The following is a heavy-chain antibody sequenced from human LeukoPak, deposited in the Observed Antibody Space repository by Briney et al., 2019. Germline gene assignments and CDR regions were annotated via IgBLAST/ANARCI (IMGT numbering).Heavy chain of an antibody. CDR3: ARDVRTRTHYYYYMDV. V-gene: IGHV3-30*04. CDR1: GFTFSSYA. CDR2: ISYDGSNK. Sequence: GGSLRLSCAASGFTFSSYAMHWVRQAPGKGLEWVAVISYDGSNKYYAASVKGRSTISRDNSKNTLYLQMNSLRAEDTAVYYCARDVRTRTHYYYYMDVWGKGTTVTVSS. J-gene: IGHJ6*03. D-gene: IGHD1-7*01.